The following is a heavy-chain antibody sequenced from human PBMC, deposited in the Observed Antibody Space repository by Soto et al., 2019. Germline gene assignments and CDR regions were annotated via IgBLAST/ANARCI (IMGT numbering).Heavy chain of an antibody. J-gene: IGHJ6*02. CDR2: ISGSGGST. V-gene: IGHV3-23*01. Sequence: EVQLLESGGGLVQPGGSLRLSCAASGFTFSSYAMSWVRQAPGKGLEWVSAISGSGGSTYYADSVKGRFTISRDNSKNTLYLQMNSLRAEDTAVYYCAKAGFVSSGYYYSYGMDVWGQGTTVTVSS. CDR1: GFTFSSYA. CDR3: AKAGFVSSGYYYSYGMDV. D-gene: IGHD3-22*01.